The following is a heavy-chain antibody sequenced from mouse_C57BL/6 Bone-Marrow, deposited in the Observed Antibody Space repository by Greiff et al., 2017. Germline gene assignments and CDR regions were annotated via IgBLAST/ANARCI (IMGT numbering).Heavy chain of an antibody. CDR3: ASQGPWSASDAMDY. V-gene: IGHV5-12*01. D-gene: IGHD6-1*01. CDR2: ISNGGGST. CDR1: GFTFSAYY. J-gene: IGHJ4*01. Sequence: VHLVESGGGLVQPGGSLQLSCAASGFTFSAYYMYWVRQTPEKRLEWVASISNGGGSTYYPDPVKGRFTISRDNAKNTLYLQMSRLTADDTARYYCASQGPWSASDAMDYWGQGTSVTVSS.